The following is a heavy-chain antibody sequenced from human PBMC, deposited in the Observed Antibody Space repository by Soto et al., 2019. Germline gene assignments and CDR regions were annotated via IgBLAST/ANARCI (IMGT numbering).Heavy chain of an antibody. Sequence: SVKVSCKASGGTFSGYAISWVRQAPGQGLEWMGGIIPIFGTANYAQKFQGRVTITADESTSTAYMELSSLRSEDTAVYYCARVIAVAGTGVYFDYWGQGTLVTVSS. J-gene: IGHJ4*02. D-gene: IGHD6-19*01. V-gene: IGHV1-69*13. CDR3: ARVIAVAGTGVYFDY. CDR2: IIPIFGTA. CDR1: GGTFSGYA.